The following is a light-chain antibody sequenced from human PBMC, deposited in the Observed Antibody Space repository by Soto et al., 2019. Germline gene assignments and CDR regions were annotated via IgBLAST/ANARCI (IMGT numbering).Light chain of an antibody. CDR2: DAS. CDR3: QQRSATPIT. V-gene: IGKV3-11*01. J-gene: IGKJ5*01. CDR1: QSVSSY. Sequence: EIVLTQSPATLSLSPGERATLSCRASQSVSSYLAWYQQKAGQAPRLLIYDASNRATGIPARFSGSGSGTDFTLTISSLEPEDFAVYYCQQRSATPITFGQGTRREIK.